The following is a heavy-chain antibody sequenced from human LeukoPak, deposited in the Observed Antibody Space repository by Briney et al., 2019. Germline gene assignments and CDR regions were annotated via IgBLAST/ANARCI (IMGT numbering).Heavy chain of an antibody. CDR3: AKDRDYGDIDY. CDR2: ISGSGGST. Sequence: GGSLRLSCAASGLTFSTYAMAWVRQAPGKGLEWVSAISGSGGSTYYADSVKGRFTISRDNSKNTLYLQMNSLRAEDTAVYYCAKDRDYGDIDYWGQGTLVTVSS. J-gene: IGHJ4*02. V-gene: IGHV3-23*01. D-gene: IGHD4-17*01. CDR1: GLTFSTYA.